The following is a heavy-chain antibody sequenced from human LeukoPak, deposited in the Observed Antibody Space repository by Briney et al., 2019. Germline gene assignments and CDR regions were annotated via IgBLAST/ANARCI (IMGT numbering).Heavy chain of an antibody. D-gene: IGHD3-3*01. CDR1: GGTFSSYA. CDR2: IIPIFGTA. Sequence: SVKVSCKASGGTFSSYAISWVRQAPGQGLEWMGRIIPIFGTANYAQKFQGRVTITTDESTSTAYMELSSLRSEDTAVYYCASEGPLHDFWSGYYSDYWGQGTLVTVSS. J-gene: IGHJ4*02. CDR3: ASEGPLHDFWSGYYSDY. V-gene: IGHV1-69*05.